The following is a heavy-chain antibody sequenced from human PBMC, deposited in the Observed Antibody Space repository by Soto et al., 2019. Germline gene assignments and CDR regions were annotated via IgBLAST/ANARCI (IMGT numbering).Heavy chain of an antibody. CDR2: IYWDDDK. CDR3: AHVFNSNAGSYRYFDS. Sequence: QITLKESGPTLVNPTQTLTLTCTFSGFSLTTGGVGVGWIRQPPGRALEWLALIYWDDDKRYSPSLKSKLTITKDTAKNQVVLTLTNMYPVDTATVYCAHVFNSNAGSYRYFDSWGQGTLVTVSS. D-gene: IGHD3-16*02. CDR1: GFSLTTGGVG. J-gene: IGHJ4*02. V-gene: IGHV2-5*02.